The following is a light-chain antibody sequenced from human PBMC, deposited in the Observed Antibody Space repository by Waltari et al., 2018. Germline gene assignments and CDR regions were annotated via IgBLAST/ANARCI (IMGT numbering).Light chain of an antibody. V-gene: IGKV3-15*01. J-gene: IGKJ4*01. Sequence: ELVMTQSPATLSVSPGERAPLSCRASQSIYSNLAWYQQKPGQAPRLLIYGASTRATGIPARFSGSGSGTEFTLTISSLQSEDFAVYFCLQRTNWPPTFGGGTTVEIK. CDR2: GAS. CDR3: LQRTNWPPT. CDR1: QSIYSN.